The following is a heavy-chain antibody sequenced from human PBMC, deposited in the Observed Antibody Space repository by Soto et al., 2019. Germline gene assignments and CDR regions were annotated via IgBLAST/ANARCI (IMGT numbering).Heavy chain of an antibody. Sequence: PGESLNISCKGSGYTFTNYWIGWVRQMPGKGLEWMGIIYPGDSDTKYNPSFQGQVTISADKSITTTYLRWTSLKASETAIYYCAASIFYYGMDVWGQGTTVTVSS. CDR1: GYTFTNYW. CDR2: IYPGDSDT. J-gene: IGHJ6*02. V-gene: IGHV5-51*01. CDR3: AASIFYYGMDV.